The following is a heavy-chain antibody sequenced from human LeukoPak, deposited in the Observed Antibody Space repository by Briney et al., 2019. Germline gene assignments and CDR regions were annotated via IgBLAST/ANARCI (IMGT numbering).Heavy chain of an antibody. J-gene: IGHJ6*03. Sequence: PGGSLRLSCAASGFTFSSYGMHWVRQAPGKGLEWVAFIRYDGSNKYYADSVKGRFTISRDNSKNTLYLQMNSLRAEDTAVYYCAKDWGYSSSSGIYYYYYYYMDVWGKGTTVTVSS. CDR3: AKDWGYSSSSGIYYYYYYYMDV. D-gene: IGHD6-6*01. CDR2: IRYDGSNK. V-gene: IGHV3-30*02. CDR1: GFTFSSYG.